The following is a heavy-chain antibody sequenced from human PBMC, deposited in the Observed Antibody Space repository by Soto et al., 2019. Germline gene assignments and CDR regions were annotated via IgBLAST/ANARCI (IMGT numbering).Heavy chain of an antibody. CDR2: ISASNGNT. CDR1: GYTFTSYG. V-gene: IGHV1-18*01. CDR3: ARVFMGSGSYPKIYYYYYYMDV. J-gene: IGHJ6*03. D-gene: IGHD3-10*01. Sequence: QVQLVQSGAEVKKPGASVKVSCKASGYTFTSYGISWVRQAPGQGLEWMGWISASNGNTNYAQKLQGRVTMTTDTSTSTAYMELRSLRSDDTAVYYCARVFMGSGSYPKIYYYYYYMDVWGKGTTVTVSS.